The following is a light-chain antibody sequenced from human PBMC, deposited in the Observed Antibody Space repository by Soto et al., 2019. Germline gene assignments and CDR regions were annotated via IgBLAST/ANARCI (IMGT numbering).Light chain of an antibody. CDR2: DAS. Sequence: PGERATISFRASQSVSSYLAWYKQKPGQAPRLLIYDASNRATGINARFSASGSGTDFTLNISSLEPEDFAVYYCQQRSNWTTTFGQLTKVDIK. J-gene: IGKJ1*01. CDR1: QSVSSY. V-gene: IGKV3-11*01. CDR3: QQRSNWTTT.